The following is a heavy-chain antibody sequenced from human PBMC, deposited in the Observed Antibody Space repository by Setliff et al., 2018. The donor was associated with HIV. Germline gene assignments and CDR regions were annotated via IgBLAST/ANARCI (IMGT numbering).Heavy chain of an antibody. J-gene: IGHJ4*02. V-gene: IGHV3-7*01. D-gene: IGHD2-15*01. Sequence: GGSLRLSCAASGFTFSGYWMNWVRQAPGKGLEWVASLNRDGSEIHYVDSVKGRFTISRDNAKNSLYLQISSLRAEDTAVYYCARAPFSGILHHLGYCSGGSCSGYFDYWGQGTLVTVS. CDR3: ARAPFSGILHHLGYCSGGSCSGYFDY. CDR1: GFTFSGYW. CDR2: LNRDGSEI.